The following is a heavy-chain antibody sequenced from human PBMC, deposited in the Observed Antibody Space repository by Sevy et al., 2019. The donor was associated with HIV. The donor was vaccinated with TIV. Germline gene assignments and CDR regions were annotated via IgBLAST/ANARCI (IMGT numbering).Heavy chain of an antibody. Sequence: GGSLRLSCAASGFSFSIYWMSWVRQAPGKGLEWVASTKEDGSEGKYVDSVKGRFIISRDNAKNALYLQMNSLRAEDTAVYYCVRDFGKDDSGYSDWFDSWGQGTLVTVSS. CDR2: TKEDGSEG. V-gene: IGHV3-7*01. J-gene: IGHJ5*01. CDR3: VRDFGKDDSGYSDWFDS. D-gene: IGHD3-22*01. CDR1: GFSFSIYW.